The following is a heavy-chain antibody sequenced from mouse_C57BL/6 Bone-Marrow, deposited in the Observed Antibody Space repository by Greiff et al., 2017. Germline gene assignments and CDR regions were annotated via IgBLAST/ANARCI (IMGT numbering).Heavy chain of an antibody. D-gene: IGHD2-4*01. CDR2: IDPSDSET. J-gene: IGHJ3*01. CDR3: ARGDYYDYDGVAY. Sequence: QVQLQQSGAELVRPGSSVKLSCKASGYTFTSYWMHWVKQRPIQGLEWIGNIDPSDSETHYNQKFKDKATLTVDKSSSTAYMQLSSLTSEDSAVYYCARGDYYDYDGVAYWGQGTLVTVSA. CDR1: GYTFTSYW. V-gene: IGHV1-52*01.